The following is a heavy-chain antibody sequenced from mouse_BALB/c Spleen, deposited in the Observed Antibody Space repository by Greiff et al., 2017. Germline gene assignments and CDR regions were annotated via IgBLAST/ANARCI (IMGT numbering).Heavy chain of an antibody. CDR1: GFTFSNYW. D-gene: IGHD1-1*02. CDR2: IRLKSNNYAT. V-gene: IGHV6-6*02. CDR3: SPLSFYAMDY. Sequence: EVQLVESGGGLVQPGGSMKLSCVASGFTFSNYWMNWVRQSPEKGLEWVAEIRLKSNNYATHYAESVKGRFTISRDDSKSSVYLQMNNLRAEDTGIYYCSPLSFYAMDYWGQGTSVTVSS. J-gene: IGHJ4*01.